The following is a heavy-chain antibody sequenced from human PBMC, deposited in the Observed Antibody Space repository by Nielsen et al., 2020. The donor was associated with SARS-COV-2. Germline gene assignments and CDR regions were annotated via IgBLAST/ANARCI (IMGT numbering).Heavy chain of an antibody. Sequence: GGSLRLSCAASGFTFSSYAMHWVRQAPGKGLEYVSAISSNGGSTYYANSVKGRFTISRDNSKNTLYLQMNGLRAEDTAIYYCARDGRIGYGVYLDYWGQGTPVTVSS. J-gene: IGHJ4*02. CDR2: ISSNGGST. D-gene: IGHD5-12*01. CDR3: ARDGRIGYGVYLDY. V-gene: IGHV3-64*01. CDR1: GFTFSSYA.